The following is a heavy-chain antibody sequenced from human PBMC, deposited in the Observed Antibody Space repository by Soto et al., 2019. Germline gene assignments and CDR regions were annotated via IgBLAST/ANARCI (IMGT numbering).Heavy chain of an antibody. V-gene: IGHV4-31*03. Sequence: VQLQESGPGLVPPSQTLSLTCTVSGASISSGTYFWSWIRQHPGKGLEWIGFISYSGSTSYNPSLKSRVTISVDTSKNQFSLRLNSVTAADTAVYYCARGVLYWGQGTLVSVSS. CDR3: ARGVLY. CDR2: ISYSGST. J-gene: IGHJ4*02. CDR1: GASISSGTYF.